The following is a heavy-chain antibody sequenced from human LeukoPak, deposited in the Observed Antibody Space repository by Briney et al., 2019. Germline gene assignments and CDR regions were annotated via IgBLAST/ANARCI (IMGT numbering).Heavy chain of an antibody. D-gene: IGHD3-22*01. CDR1: GGSISGYY. Sequence: SETLSLTCTVSGGSISGYYWTWIRQPPGKGLEWIGYVHDSGGTNYNPSLESRVAISVDTSKNQFSLKLSSVTAADTAVYYCARGGYYDSSGSYYVGYYFDYWGQGTLVTVSS. CDR3: ARGGYYDSSGSYYVGYYFDY. J-gene: IGHJ4*02. V-gene: IGHV4-59*01. CDR2: VHDSGGT.